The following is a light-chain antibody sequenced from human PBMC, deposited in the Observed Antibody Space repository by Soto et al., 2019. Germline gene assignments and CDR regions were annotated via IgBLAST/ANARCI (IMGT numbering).Light chain of an antibody. Sequence: EIVLTQSPGTLSLSPGERATLSCRASQSVSSSYLAWYQQKPGQAHRLLIYGASSRATGIPDRFSGSGSGTDFTLTIRRLEPEDFAVYYCKQYGSSSITFGQGTRLEIK. J-gene: IGKJ5*01. CDR1: QSVSSSY. V-gene: IGKV3-20*01. CDR2: GAS. CDR3: KQYGSSSIT.